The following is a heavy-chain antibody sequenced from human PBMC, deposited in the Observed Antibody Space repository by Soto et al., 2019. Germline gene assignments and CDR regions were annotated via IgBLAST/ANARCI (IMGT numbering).Heavy chain of an antibody. V-gene: IGHV1-3*05. CDR1: GYTFTSYA. D-gene: IGHD2-21*02. J-gene: IGHJ4*02. CDR3: AGSIVVVTALDY. Sequence: QVQLVQSGAEEKKPGASVKVSCKASGYTFTSYAMHWVRQAPGQRLGWMGWINAGNGNTTYSQKVQGRVTITRDTSASNVYMELSSLRSEATAVYYCAGSIVVVTALDYWGQGTLGTVSS. CDR2: INAGNGNT.